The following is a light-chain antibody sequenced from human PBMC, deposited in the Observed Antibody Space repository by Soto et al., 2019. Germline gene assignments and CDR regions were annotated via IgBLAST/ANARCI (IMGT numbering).Light chain of an antibody. Sequence: QSVLTQPASVSASPGHSITISCTGTSSDIGGYNYVSWYQQHPGKAPKLVIYEVTNRPSGVSDRFSGSKSGNTASLTISGLQSEDEAEYYCSSYSTISTWVFGGGTKVTVL. J-gene: IGLJ3*02. CDR1: SSDIGGYNY. V-gene: IGLV2-14*01. CDR2: EVT. CDR3: SSYSTISTWV.